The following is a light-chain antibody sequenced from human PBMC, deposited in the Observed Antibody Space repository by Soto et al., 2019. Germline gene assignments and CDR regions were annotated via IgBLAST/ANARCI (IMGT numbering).Light chain of an antibody. CDR3: SSYTTSNNRQIG. CDR2: DVS. CDR1: SSDVGGYNY. Sequence: QSALTQPASVSGSPGQSITISCTGTSSDVGGYNYVSWYQHHPGKAPKLMIYDVSNRPSGVSNRFSGSKSGNTASLTIAGLQPEDDADYYCSSYTTSNNRQIGFGTGTKLTVL. V-gene: IGLV2-14*03. J-gene: IGLJ1*01.